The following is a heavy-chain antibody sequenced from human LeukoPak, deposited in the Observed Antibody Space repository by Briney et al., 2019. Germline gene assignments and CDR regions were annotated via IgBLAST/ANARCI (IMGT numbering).Heavy chain of an antibody. V-gene: IGHV1-2*02. CDR1: GYTFTGYY. J-gene: IGHJ4*02. Sequence: APVKVSCKASGYTFTGYYMHWVRQAPGQGLEWMGWINPNSGGTNYAQNLQGRVTMTTDTSTTTAYMELRSLRSDDTAVYYCAKDYGSGEGYWGQGTLVTVSS. D-gene: IGHD3-10*01. CDR3: AKDYGSGEGY. CDR2: INPNSGGT.